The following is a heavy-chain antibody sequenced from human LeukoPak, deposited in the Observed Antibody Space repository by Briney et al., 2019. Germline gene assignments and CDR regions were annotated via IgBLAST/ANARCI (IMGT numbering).Heavy chain of an antibody. CDR2: ISYDGSNK. CDR1: GFTFSSYA. Sequence: GGSLRLSCAASGFTFSSYAMHWVRQAPGKGLEWVAVISYDGSNKYYADSVKGRFTISRDNSKNTLYLQMSSLRAEDTAVYYCARAITMVRDGVDYWGQGTLVTVSS. D-gene: IGHD3-10*01. CDR3: ARAITMVRDGVDY. V-gene: IGHV3-30*04. J-gene: IGHJ4*02.